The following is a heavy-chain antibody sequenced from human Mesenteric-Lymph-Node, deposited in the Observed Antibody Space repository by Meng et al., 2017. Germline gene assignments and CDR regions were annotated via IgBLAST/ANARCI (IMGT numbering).Heavy chain of an antibody. Sequence: QVQLQESGPGLVKPSQTLSLTCTVSGGSISSGGYYWSWIRQHPGKGLEWIGYIHSSGSTYYNPSLRSRLTISVDTSKNQFSLKLSSVTAADTAVYYCARGAIGYLIDYWGQGTLVTVSS. D-gene: IGHD5-12*01. J-gene: IGHJ4*02. V-gene: IGHV4-31*03. CDR2: IHSSGST. CDR3: ARGAIGYLIDY. CDR1: GGSISSGGYY.